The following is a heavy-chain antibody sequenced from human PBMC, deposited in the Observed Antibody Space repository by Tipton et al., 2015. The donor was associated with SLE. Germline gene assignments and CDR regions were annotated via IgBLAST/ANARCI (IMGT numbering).Heavy chain of an antibody. CDR1: GGSIRSSSYY. V-gene: IGHV4-39*07. J-gene: IGHJ4*02. CDR2: IYYSGST. D-gene: IGHD5-12*01. Sequence: TLSLTCTVSGGSIRSSSYYWGWIRQPPGKGLEGIGSIYYSGSTYYNPSLKSRVTISVDTSKNQFSLKLSSVTAADTAVYYCARDPLGRGYSGYDYLWGQGTLVTVSS. CDR3: ARDPLGRGYSGYDYL.